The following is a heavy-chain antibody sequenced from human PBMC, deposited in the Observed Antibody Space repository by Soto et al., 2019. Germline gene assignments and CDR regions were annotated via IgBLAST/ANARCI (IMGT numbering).Heavy chain of an antibody. J-gene: IGHJ4*02. V-gene: IGHV3-30-3*01. CDR1: GFTVSSYA. Sequence: QVQLVESGGGVVQPGRSLRLSCAASGFTVSSYAMHWVRQAPGKGLEWVAVISYDGSNKYYADSVKGRFTISRDNSKNTLYLQMNSLRAEDTAVYYCARDRDGGWLVISHYFDYWGQGTLVTVSS. CDR2: ISYDGSNK. D-gene: IGHD6-19*01. CDR3: ARDRDGGWLVISHYFDY.